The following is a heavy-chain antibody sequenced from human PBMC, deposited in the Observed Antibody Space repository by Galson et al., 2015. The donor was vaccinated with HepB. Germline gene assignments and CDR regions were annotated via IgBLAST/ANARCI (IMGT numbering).Heavy chain of an antibody. Sequence: SLRLACAASGFTFDDYAMHRVRQAPGKGLEWVSGISWNSGSIGYADSVKGRFTISRDNAKNSLYLQMNSLRAEDTALYYCAKEGRFITMVRGVSVPYFDYGGQGTLVTVSS. J-gene: IGHJ4*02. V-gene: IGHV3-9*01. CDR1: GFTFDDYA. D-gene: IGHD3-10*01. CDR3: AKEGRFITMVRGVSVPYFDY. CDR2: ISWNSGSI.